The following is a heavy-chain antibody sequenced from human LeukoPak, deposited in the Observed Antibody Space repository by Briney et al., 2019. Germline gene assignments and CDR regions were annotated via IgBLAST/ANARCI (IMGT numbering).Heavy chain of an antibody. CDR3: ASLHDYYYGMDV. J-gene: IGHJ6*02. Sequence: SETLSLTCTVSGGSISSGGYSRSWIRQHPGKGLEWIGYVYYSGSTYYNPSLKSRVTISVDTSKNQFSLKLSSVTAADTAVYYCASLHDYYYGMDVWGQGTTVTVSS. CDR1: GGSISSGGYS. V-gene: IGHV4-31*03. CDR2: VYYSGST. D-gene: IGHD4-11*01.